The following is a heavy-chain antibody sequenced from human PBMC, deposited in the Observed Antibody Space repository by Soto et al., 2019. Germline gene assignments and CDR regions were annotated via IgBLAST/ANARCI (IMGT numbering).Heavy chain of an antibody. CDR2: IRSKAHGYAT. CDR1: GFNFSASA. V-gene: IGHV3-73*02. J-gene: IGHJ4*02. D-gene: IGHD3-9*01. CDR3: TRYDTFDS. Sequence: EVHLEESGGGLVQPGGSLKLSCAASGFNFSASAMHWVRQPSGKGLEWVGRIRSKAHGYATGYAASVKGRFTISRDDSKNTAFLQLNSLRTADTAVYYCTRYDTFDSWGQGALVTVSS.